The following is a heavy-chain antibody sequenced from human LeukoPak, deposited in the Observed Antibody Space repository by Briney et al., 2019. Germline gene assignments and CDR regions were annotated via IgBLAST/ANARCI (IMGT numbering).Heavy chain of an antibody. CDR2: IYPGDSDT. V-gene: IGHV5-51*01. CDR1: GYSFTNYW. CDR3: ARPTTVRTKMAFDI. Sequence: GESLKISCKGSGYSFTNYWIGWVRQMPGKDLEWMGIIYPGDSDTRYSPSFQGQVTISADKSISTAYLQWSSLKASDTAMYYCARPTTVRTKMAFDIWGQGTMVTVSS. D-gene: IGHD4-17*01. J-gene: IGHJ3*02.